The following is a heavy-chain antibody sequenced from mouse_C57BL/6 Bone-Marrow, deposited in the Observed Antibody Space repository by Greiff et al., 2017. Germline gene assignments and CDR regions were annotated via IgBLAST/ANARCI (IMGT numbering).Heavy chain of an antibody. CDR1: GYTFTNYW. J-gene: IGHJ4*01. CDR3: ARFDYDDYYAMDY. Sequence: VQLQQSGAELVRPGTSVKMSCKASGYTFTNYWIGWVKQRPGHGLEWIGDIYPGGGYTNYNEKFKGKATLTADKSSSTAYMQFSSLTSEASAIYYCARFDYDDYYAMDYWGRGTSVTVSA. V-gene: IGHV1-63*01. CDR2: IYPGGGYT. D-gene: IGHD2-4*01.